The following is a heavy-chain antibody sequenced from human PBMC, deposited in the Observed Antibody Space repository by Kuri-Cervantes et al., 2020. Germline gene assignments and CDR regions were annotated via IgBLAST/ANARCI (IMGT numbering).Heavy chain of an antibody. V-gene: IGHV1-8*01. CDR3: ARENPPRYCSGGSCYKPYYYGMDV. D-gene: IGHD2-15*01. J-gene: IGHJ6*02. Sequence: ASVKVSCKASGYTFTSYDINWVRQATGQGLEWMGWMNPNSSNTGYAQKLQGRVTMTTDTSTSTAYMELRSLRSDDTAVYYCARENPPRYCSGGSCYKPYYYGMDVWGQGTTVTVSS. CDR2: MNPNSSNT. CDR1: GYTFTSYD.